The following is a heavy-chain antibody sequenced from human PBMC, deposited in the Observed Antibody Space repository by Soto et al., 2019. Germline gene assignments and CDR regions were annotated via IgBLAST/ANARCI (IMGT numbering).Heavy chain of an antibody. CDR3: ARLKGPYGGTSRGVLDI. V-gene: IGHV1-69*06. D-gene: IGHD4-17*01. CDR2: IIPYFHTA. J-gene: IGHJ3*02. CDR1: AVSFSSNA. Sequence: QVQLVQSGAEVKKPGSSVKVSCKASAVSFSSNALTWVRQAPGQGLAWMGGIIPYFHTANYAQKFQGRVTITADKSRSTAYMELTSLRSEDTAVYYCARLKGPYGGTSRGVLDIWGQGTMVTVSS.